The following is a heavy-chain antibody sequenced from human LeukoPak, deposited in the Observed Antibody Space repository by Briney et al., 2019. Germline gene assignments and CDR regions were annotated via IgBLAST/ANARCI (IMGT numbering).Heavy chain of an antibody. J-gene: IGHJ5*02. Sequence: PGGSLRLSCAASGFTFSSYGMHWVRQAPGKGLEWLSYIGGSGADTNYADSVKGRFTTSRDNAKSSLYLQMNSLRAEDTAVYYCAKTLVASPGNTGGPWGQGTLVTVSS. V-gene: IGHV3-21*05. CDR1: GFTFSSYG. CDR2: IGGSGADT. CDR3: AKTLVASPGNTGGP. D-gene: IGHD6-6*01.